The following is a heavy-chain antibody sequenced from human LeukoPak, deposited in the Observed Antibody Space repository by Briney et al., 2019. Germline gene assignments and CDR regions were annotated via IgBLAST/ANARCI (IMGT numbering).Heavy chain of an antibody. V-gene: IGHV4-59*01. CDR1: GGSISSYY. CDR2: IYYSGST. J-gene: IGHJ4*02. CDR3: ARDGNGGFLDY. Sequence: SETLSLTCTVSGGSISSYYWSWIRQPPGKGLEWIGYIYYSGSTNYNPSLKSRVTISVDTSKNQFSLKLSSVTAADTAVYYCARDGNGGFLDYWGQGTLVTVSS. D-gene: IGHD3-16*01.